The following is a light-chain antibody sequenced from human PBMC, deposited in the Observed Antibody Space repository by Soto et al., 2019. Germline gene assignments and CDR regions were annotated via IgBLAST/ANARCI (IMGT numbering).Light chain of an antibody. J-gene: IGKJ4*01. CDR1: QSVRSF. Sequence: EIVLTQSPATLSLSPGERATLSCRASQSVRSFIAWYQQKPGQAPRLLIYDASNRATGVPGRFSGSGSGTDFTLTISSLEPEDFAVYYCQQRSSWPPALSFGGGTKVE. CDR3: QQRSSWPPALS. V-gene: IGKV3-11*01. CDR2: DAS.